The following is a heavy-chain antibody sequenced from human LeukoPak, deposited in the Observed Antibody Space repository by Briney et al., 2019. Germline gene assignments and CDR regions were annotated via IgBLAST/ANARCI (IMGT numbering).Heavy chain of an antibody. V-gene: IGHV4-34*01. Sequence: SETLSLTCAVYGGSFSGYYWSWIRQPPGKGLEWIGEINHSGSTNYNPSLKSRVTISVDTSKNQFSLKLSSVTAADTAVYYCARGLWFGDENPPYFDYWGQGTLVTVSS. J-gene: IGHJ4*02. CDR1: GGSFSGYY. CDR2: INHSGST. CDR3: ARGLWFGDENPPYFDY. D-gene: IGHD3-10*01.